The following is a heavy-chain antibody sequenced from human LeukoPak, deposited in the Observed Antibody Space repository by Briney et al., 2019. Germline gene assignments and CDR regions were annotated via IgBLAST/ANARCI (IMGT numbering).Heavy chain of an antibody. V-gene: IGHV3-48*04. Sequence: QPGGSLRLSCAASGFVFSDYSMNWVRQAPGKGLEWVSNIRGSGSGSGSGMYYADSVKGRFTISRDNAKNSLYLQTSSLRAEDTAFYYCARDNNWGFDFWGQGALVTVSS. CDR2: IRGSGSGSGSGM. CDR1: GFVFSDYS. D-gene: IGHD7-27*01. CDR3: ARDNNWGFDF. J-gene: IGHJ4*02.